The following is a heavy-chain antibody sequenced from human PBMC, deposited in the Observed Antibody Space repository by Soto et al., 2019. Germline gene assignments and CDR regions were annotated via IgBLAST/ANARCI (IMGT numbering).Heavy chain of an antibody. CDR3: AFRYCSSTSCLYYYYYYMDV. CDR2: ISGSGGST. Sequence: EVQLLESGGGLVQPGVSLRLSCAASGFTFSSYAMSWVRQAPGKGLEWVSAISGSGGSTYYADSVKGRFTISRDNSKNTLYLQMNSLRAEDTAVYYCAFRYCSSTSCLYYYYYYMDVWGKGTTVTVSS. J-gene: IGHJ6*03. CDR1: GFTFSSYA. V-gene: IGHV3-23*01. D-gene: IGHD2-2*01.